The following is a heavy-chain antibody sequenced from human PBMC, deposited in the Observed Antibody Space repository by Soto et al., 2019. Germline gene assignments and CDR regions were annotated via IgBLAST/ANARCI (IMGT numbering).Heavy chain of an antibody. CDR3: ANGGGYDYSDY. CDR2: ISGSGGST. V-gene: IGHV3-23*01. CDR1: GFTFSSYA. J-gene: IGHJ4*02. Sequence: GGSLRLSCAASGFTFSSYAMSWVRRAPGKGLEWVSAISGSGGSTYYADSVKGRFTISRDNSKNTLYLQMNSLRAEDTAVYYCANGGGYDYSDYWGQGTLVTVSS. D-gene: IGHD5-12*01.